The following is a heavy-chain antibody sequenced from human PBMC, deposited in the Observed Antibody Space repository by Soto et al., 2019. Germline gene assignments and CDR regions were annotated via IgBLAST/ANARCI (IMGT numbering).Heavy chain of an antibody. CDR2: IYYSGST. J-gene: IGHJ4*02. V-gene: IGHV4-31*03. CDR1: GGSISSGGYY. Sequence: SETLSLTCTVSGGSISSGGYYWSWIRQHPGKGLEWIGYIYYSGSTYYNPSLKSRVTISVDTSKNQFSLKLSSVTAADTAVYYCARGPGIAVAGAHFDYWGQGTLVTVSS. D-gene: IGHD6-19*01. CDR3: ARGPGIAVAGAHFDY.